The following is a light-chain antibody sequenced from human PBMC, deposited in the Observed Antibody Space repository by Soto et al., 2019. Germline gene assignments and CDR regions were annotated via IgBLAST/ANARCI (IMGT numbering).Light chain of an antibody. CDR1: QSVSSNH. CDR2: AST. V-gene: IGKV3-20*01. CDR3: QQYGSSPYT. J-gene: IGKJ2*01. Sequence: EIVVTQSPITLSLSPGDRATLSCRASQSVSSNHLAWYQQKPGQAPRLLIFASTGRPTVIPDRFTGSGSGTDFTLTISRLEPEDFAMYYCQQYGSSPYTCGQGTKVDIK.